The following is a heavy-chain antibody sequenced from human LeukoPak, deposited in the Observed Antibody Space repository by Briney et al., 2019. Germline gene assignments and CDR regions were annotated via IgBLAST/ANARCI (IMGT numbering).Heavy chain of an antibody. Sequence: SETLSLTCAVYGGSLSGYYWSWIRQPPPKGLEWMGEINLSGSTNYNPSLKSRVTISVDTSKNQFSLKLSSVTAAHTAVYYCARGTRYSSSWFEIYYYYMDVWGKGTTVTVSS. CDR1: GGSLSGYY. V-gene: IGHV4-34*01. CDR2: INLSGST. D-gene: IGHD6-13*01. CDR3: ARGTRYSSSWFEIYYYYMDV. J-gene: IGHJ6*03.